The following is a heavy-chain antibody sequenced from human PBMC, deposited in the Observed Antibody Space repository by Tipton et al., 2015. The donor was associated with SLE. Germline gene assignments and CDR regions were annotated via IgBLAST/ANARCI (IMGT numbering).Heavy chain of an antibody. CDR2: IHHRGRT. J-gene: IGHJ6*03. Sequence: TLSLTCTVSGDSISSDYCWGWIRQPPGKGLEWIGSIHHRGRTYYSPSLKSRVTISVDTSKNQFSLNLSSVTAADTAVYYCARESYDSWSGYYRGYYFYMDVWDKGSTVTVSS. CDR1: GDSISSDYC. CDR3: ARESYDSWSGYYRGYYFYMDV. D-gene: IGHD3-3*01. V-gene: IGHV4-38-2*02.